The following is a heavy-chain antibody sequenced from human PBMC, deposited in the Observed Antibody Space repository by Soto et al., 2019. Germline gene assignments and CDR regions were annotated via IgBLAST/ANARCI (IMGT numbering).Heavy chain of an antibody. CDR1: GGSISSYY. CDR2: IYYSGST. J-gene: IGHJ5*02. D-gene: IGHD3-22*01. CDR3: ASIYDSSGYYYGNNWFDP. Sequence: PEETVTLTCTVSGGSISSYYWSWIRQPPGKGLEWIGYIYYSGSTNYNPSLKSRVTISVDTSKNQFSLELSSVTAADMAVFYCASIYDSSGYYYGNNWFDPWGQGTLVTVSS. V-gene: IGHV4-59*12.